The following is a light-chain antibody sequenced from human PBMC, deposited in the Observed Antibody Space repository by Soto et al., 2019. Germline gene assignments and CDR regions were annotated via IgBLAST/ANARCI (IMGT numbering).Light chain of an antibody. CDR3: MQGTHWPPYT. CDR1: HSLVYSDGIAY. Sequence: DVVMTQSPLSLPVTLGQPASISCRSSHSLVYSDGIAYLNWFQQRPGQSPRRLIYKVSYRDSGVPDRYSCSGSGTDVTLRIRRVEAEDVGVSYCMQGTHWPPYTFGQWTKLEIK. CDR2: KVS. J-gene: IGKJ2*01. V-gene: IGKV2-30*01.